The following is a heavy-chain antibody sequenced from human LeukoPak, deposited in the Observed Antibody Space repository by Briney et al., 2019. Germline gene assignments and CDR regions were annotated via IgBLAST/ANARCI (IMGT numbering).Heavy chain of an antibody. V-gene: IGHV4-4*07. Sequence: TSETLSLTCTVSGGSISGHYWSWLRQPAGKGLEWIGHIYSDGSINYSPSLKSRVTMSVDTSKNQFSLKLYSVTAADTAVFYCARGPAASGYFDYWDQGTLVTVSS. J-gene: IGHJ4*02. CDR3: ARGPAASGYFDY. CDR2: IYSDGSI. CDR1: GGSISGHY. D-gene: IGHD6-13*01.